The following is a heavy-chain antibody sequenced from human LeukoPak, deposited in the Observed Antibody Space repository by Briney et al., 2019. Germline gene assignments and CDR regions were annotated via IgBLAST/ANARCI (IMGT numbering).Heavy chain of an antibody. V-gene: IGHV3-21*01. Sequence: GGSLRLSCAASGFTFSSYSMNWVRQAPGKGLEWVSSISSSSSYIYYADSVKGRFTISRDNAKNSLYLQMNSLRAEDTAVYYCAGLRGDFWSGYYRGAFDIWGQGTMVTVSS. D-gene: IGHD3-3*01. CDR1: GFTFSSYS. CDR3: AGLRGDFWSGYYRGAFDI. CDR2: ISSSSSYI. J-gene: IGHJ3*02.